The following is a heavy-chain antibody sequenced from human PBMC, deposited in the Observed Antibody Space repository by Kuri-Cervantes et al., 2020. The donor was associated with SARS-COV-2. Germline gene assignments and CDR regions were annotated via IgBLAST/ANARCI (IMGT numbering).Heavy chain of an antibody. CDR3: ATGRRGFLEWFYFDY. V-gene: IGHV1-2*02. CDR2: INPNSGGT. D-gene: IGHD3-3*01. CDR1: GYTFTGYY. J-gene: IGHJ4*02. Sequence: ASVKVSCKASGYTFTGYYMHWVRQAPGQGLEWMGWINPNSGGTNYAQKFQGRVTMTRDTSISTAYMELSRLRSDDTAVYYCATGRRGFLEWFYFDYWGQGTLVTVSS.